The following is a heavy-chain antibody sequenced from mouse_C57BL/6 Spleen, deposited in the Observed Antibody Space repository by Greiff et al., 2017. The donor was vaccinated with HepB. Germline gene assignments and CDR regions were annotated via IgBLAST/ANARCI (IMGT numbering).Heavy chain of an antibody. D-gene: IGHD1-1*01. J-gene: IGHJ1*03. Sequence: QVTLKVSGPGILQSSQTLSLTCSFSGFSLSTSGMGVSWIRQPSGKGLEWLAHIYWDDDKRYNPSLKSRLTISKDTSSNQVFLKITSVDTADTATYYCARRDYYGSSSSYWYFDVWGTGTTVTVSS. V-gene: IGHV8-12*01. CDR3: ARRDYYGSSSSYWYFDV. CDR1: GFSLSTSGMG. CDR2: IYWDDDK.